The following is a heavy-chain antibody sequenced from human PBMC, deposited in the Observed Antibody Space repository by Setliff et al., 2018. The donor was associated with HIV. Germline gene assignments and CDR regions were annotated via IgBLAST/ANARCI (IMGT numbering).Heavy chain of an antibody. CDR1: GLPFYNYW. D-gene: IGHD3-3*01. CDR3: ARVFLEWLLYRPDYVMDV. CDR2: ISSSGSTI. V-gene: IGHV3-48*03. Sequence: GGSLRLSCVASGLPFYNYWMTWLRRAPGKGLEWVSDISSSGSTIYYADSVKGRFTISRDNAKNSLYLQMNSLRAEDTAVYYCARVFLEWLLYRPDYVMDVWGQGTTVTVSS. J-gene: IGHJ6*02.